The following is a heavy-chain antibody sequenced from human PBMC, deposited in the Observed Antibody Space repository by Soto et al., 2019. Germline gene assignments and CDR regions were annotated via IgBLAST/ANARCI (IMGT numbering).Heavy chain of an antibody. V-gene: IGHV4-59*01. Sequence: QVQLQESGPGLVKPSETLSLTCSISGGSIGYYYWSWIRQPPGKGLEWIGYIFYSGSTTYNPSLKSRVTISLDTSKNQFFLKLSSVTAADTAVYYCARCYGSGSYYNGLFDHWGQGILVTVSS. CDR1: GGSIGYYY. CDR2: IFYSGST. J-gene: IGHJ4*02. D-gene: IGHD3-10*01. CDR3: ARCYGSGSYYNGLFDH.